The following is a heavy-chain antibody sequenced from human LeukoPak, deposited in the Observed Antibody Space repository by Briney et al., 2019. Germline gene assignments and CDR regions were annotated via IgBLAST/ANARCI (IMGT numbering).Heavy chain of an antibody. J-gene: IGHJ4*02. Sequence: GASVKVSCKASGYRFTGYYIHWVRQAPGQGLEWMGWINPNSGGTDYAQKFQGRVTMTRDTSVCTVYMELSRLKSDDTAVYYCATREYSDYWGQGTLVTVSS. CDR1: GYRFTGYY. CDR3: ATREYSDY. V-gene: IGHV1-2*02. D-gene: IGHD1-26*01. CDR2: INPNSGGT.